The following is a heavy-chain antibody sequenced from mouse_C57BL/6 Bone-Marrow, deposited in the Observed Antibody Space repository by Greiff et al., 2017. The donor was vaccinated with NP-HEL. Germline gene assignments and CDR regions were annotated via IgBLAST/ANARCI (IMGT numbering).Heavy chain of an antibody. D-gene: IGHD2-4*01. V-gene: IGHV5-16*01. CDR2: INYDGSST. CDR3: AREGGLRRRTYAMDY. CDR1: GFTFSDYY. J-gene: IGHJ4*01. Sequence: EVHLVESEGGLVQPGSSMNLSCTTSGFTFSDYYMAWVRQVPEKGLDWVANINYDGSSTSSLDSLKSRFIISRDNAKNILYLQMSRLKSEDTATYYCAREGGLRRRTYAMDYWGQGTSVTVSS.